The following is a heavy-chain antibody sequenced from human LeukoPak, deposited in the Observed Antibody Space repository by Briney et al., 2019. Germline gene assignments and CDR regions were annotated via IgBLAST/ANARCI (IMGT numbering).Heavy chain of an antibody. CDR1: GYTFTSYD. J-gene: IGHJ5*02. CDR3: ARLLVRKGKVFDP. V-gene: IGHV1-8*03. D-gene: IGHD2-8*02. Sequence: ASVKVSCKASGYTFTSYDINWVRQATGQGLEWMGWMNPNSGNTGYAQKFQGRVTITRNTSISTAYMELSSLRSEDTAVYYCARLLVRKGKVFDPWGQGTLVTVSS. CDR2: MNPNSGNT.